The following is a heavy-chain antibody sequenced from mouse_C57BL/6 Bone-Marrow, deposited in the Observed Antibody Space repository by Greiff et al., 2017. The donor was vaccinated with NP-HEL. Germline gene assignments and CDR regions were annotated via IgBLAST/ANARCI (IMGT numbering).Heavy chain of an antibody. CDR2: IDPSDSYT. Sequence: QVQLQQPGAELVKPGASVKLSCKASGYTFTSYWMQWVKQRPGQGLEWIGGIDPSDSYTNYNQKFKGKATLTVDTSSSTAYMQLSSLTSEDSAVYYCASLRDSWYFDVWGTGTTVTVSS. CDR1: GYTFTSYW. J-gene: IGHJ1*03. D-gene: IGHD3-1*01. V-gene: IGHV1-50*01. CDR3: ASLRDSWYFDV.